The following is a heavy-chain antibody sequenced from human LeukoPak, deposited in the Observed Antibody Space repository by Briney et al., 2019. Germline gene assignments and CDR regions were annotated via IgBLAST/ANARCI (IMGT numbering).Heavy chain of an antibody. Sequence: SGGSLRLSCAASGFTFSTYSMNCVRQAPGKGLEWVSYITGSSNPIYYADSVKGRFTISRDNAKNSLYLQMNSLRDEDTAVYYCVRDPEALDYWGQGTLVTVSS. V-gene: IGHV3-48*02. CDR2: ITGSSNPI. CDR3: VRDPEALDY. CDR1: GFTFSTYS. J-gene: IGHJ4*02.